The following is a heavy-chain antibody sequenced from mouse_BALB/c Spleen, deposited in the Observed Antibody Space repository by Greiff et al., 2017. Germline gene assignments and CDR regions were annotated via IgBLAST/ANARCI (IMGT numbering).Heavy chain of an antibody. Sequence: EVQVVESGGGLVKPGGSLKLSCAASGFAFSSYDMSWVRQTPEKRLEWVAYISSGGGSTYYPDTVKGRFTISRDNAKNTLYLQMSSLKSEDTAMYYCARPYGNYDWYFDVWGAGTTVTVSS. V-gene: IGHV5-12-1*01. CDR1: GFAFSSYD. CDR2: ISSGGGST. J-gene: IGHJ1*01. D-gene: IGHD2-1*01. CDR3: ARPYGNYDWYFDV.